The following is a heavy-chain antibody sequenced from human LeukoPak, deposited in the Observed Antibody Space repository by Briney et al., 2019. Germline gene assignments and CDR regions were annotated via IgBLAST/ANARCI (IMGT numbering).Heavy chain of an antibody. CDR1: GYTFTIYG. CDR2: ISPYNGDT. J-gene: IGHJ4*02. CDR3: ARGEYQDWDFWSGYPFDY. V-gene: IGHV1-18*01. Sequence: ASVKVSCKASGYTFTIYGISWVRQAPGQGLEWMGWISPYNGDTDYAQKLQGRVTMTTDTATSIAYMDLGSVRSDDTAVYYCARGEYQDWDFWSGYPFDYWGQGTLVTVSS. D-gene: IGHD3-3*01.